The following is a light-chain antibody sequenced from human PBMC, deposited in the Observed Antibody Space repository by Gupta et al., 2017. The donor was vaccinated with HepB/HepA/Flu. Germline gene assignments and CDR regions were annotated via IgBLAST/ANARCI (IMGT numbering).Light chain of an antibody. CDR3: QQRDRTRTMCS. V-gene: IGKV1-39*01. Sequence: DIQITQSPSSLSASVGDRVTITCRASQFISSYLNWYQKKPRKAPKRLIYAASSLQRGVPSIFSGTGGGTDFRLTIISRQPEDFAPYYCQQRDRTRTMCSFGQGTKVEIK. CDR2: AAS. CDR1: QFISSY. J-gene: IGKJ2*04.